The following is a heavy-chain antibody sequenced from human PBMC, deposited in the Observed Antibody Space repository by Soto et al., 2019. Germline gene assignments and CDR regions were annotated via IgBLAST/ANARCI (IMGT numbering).Heavy chain of an antibody. CDR1: GGSISSGGYY. V-gene: IGHV4-31*11. Sequence: LSPTCAVSGGSISSGGYYWSWIRQHPGKGLEWIGYISYSGNTYYKPSLKTRLTISVDTSKNQFSLRLTSVTAAATGVYYFARNSVYGVNATGNYGMYI. D-gene: IGHD2-8*01. CDR3: ARNSVYGVNATGNYGMYI. CDR2: ISYSGNT. J-gene: IGHJ6*01.